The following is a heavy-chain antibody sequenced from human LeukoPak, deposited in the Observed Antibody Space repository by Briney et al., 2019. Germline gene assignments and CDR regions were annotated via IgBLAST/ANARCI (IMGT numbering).Heavy chain of an antibody. D-gene: IGHD2-2*01. CDR3: ARSVVPAAMLNWFDP. Sequence: SETLSLTCTVSGGSISSYYWSWIRQPPGKGLEWVGYIYYSVSTNYNTSLKSRVTISVDTSKNQFSLKLSSVTAADTAGYYCARSVVPAAMLNWFDPWGQGTLVTVSS. J-gene: IGHJ5*02. CDR2: IYYSVST. CDR1: GGSISSYY. V-gene: IGHV4-59*01.